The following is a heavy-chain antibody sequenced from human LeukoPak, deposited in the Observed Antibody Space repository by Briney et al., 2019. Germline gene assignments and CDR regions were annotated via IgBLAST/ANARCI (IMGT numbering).Heavy chain of an antibody. J-gene: IGHJ4*02. CDR2: VSSSGGTR. CDR1: EFAFSVYE. Sequence: PGGSLRLSCAASEFAFSVYEMYWVRQAPGKGLERVSYVSSSGGTRYYADSVKGRFTISRDNAKNSLYLQMNSLRGEDTAVYYCATLTVASSFDYWGQGALVTVSS. V-gene: IGHV3-48*03. CDR3: ATLTVASSFDY. D-gene: IGHD6-19*01.